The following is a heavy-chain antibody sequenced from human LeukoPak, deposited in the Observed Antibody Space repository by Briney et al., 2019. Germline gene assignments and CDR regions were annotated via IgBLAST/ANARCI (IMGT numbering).Heavy chain of an antibody. J-gene: IGHJ6*03. Sequence: VASVRVSCKASGGTFSSYAISWVRQAPGQGLEWMGGIIPIFGTANYAQKFQGRVTITADESTSTAYMELSSLRSEDTAVYYCARNLVVPAASVTSYYYYMDVWGKGTTVTVSS. CDR1: GGTFSSYA. CDR3: ARNLVVPAASVTSYYYYMDV. D-gene: IGHD2-2*01. CDR2: IIPIFGTA. V-gene: IGHV1-69*13.